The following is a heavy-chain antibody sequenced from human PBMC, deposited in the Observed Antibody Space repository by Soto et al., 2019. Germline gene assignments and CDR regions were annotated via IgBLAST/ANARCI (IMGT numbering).Heavy chain of an antibody. J-gene: IGHJ6*02. D-gene: IGHD3-3*01. CDR1: GGSFSGYY. V-gene: IGHV4-34*01. Sequence: SETLSLTCAVYGGSFSGYYWSWIRQPPGKGLEWIGEINHSGSTNYNPSLKSRVTISVDMSKNQFSLKLSSVTAADTAVYYCARSNTIFGVVILRRGMDVWGQGTTVTVSS. CDR2: INHSGST. CDR3: ARSNTIFGVVILRRGMDV.